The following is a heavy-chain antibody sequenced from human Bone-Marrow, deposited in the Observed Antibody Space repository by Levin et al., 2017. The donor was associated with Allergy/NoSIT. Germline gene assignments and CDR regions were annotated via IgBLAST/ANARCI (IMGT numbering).Heavy chain of an antibody. CDR1: GGSISSGTFY. Sequence: LRLSCTVFGGSISSGTFYWTWLRQNPEKGLEWIGDMSYRGTTHYNPSLKSRVTISLDTSQNQFSLTLSSVTAADTAVYYCARGTDGFDPWGQGTLVTVSS. J-gene: IGHJ5*02. CDR3: ARGTDGFDP. CDR2: MSYRGTT. V-gene: IGHV4-31*03.